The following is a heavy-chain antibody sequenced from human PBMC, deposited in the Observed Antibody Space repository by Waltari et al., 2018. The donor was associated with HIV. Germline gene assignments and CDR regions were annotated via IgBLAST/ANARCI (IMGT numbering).Heavy chain of an antibody. J-gene: IGHJ2*01. Sequence: EVQLVKYGAEVKKPGESLKISCQASRYSFSRHWVGWVRQTPEKGLEWMALSHHPDSGFIYCPSLAVQVTFSVEESHNMVCLEWRRLRDSETATYFCARASAGAANPFDRWGQGTVVIVSS. CDR1: RYSFSRHW. D-gene: IGHD1-26*01. CDR2: SHHPDSGF. CDR3: ARASAGAANPFDR. V-gene: IGHV5-51*03.